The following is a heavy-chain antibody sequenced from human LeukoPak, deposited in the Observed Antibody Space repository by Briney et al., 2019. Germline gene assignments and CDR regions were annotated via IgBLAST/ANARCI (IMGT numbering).Heavy chain of an antibody. J-gene: IGHJ4*02. Sequence: GGSLRLSCAASGFTFSSYGMHWVRQAPGKGLEWVAVISYDGSNKYYADSVKGRLTISRDNSKNTLYLQMNSLRAEDTAVYNCARVPRSVTDPSDWGQGTLVTVSS. V-gene: IGHV3-30*03. CDR2: ISYDGSNK. D-gene: IGHD4-11*01. CDR1: GFTFSSYG. CDR3: ARVPRSVTDPSD.